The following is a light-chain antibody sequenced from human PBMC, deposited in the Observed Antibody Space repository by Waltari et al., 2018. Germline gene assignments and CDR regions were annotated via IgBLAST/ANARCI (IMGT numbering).Light chain of an antibody. CDR1: QSVNSW. J-gene: IGKJ1*01. V-gene: IGKV1-5*03. CDR2: KAS. Sequence: DIQMPQSPSTLSASVGERVAITCRASQSVNSWLAWYQQKPGKAPKFLIYKASILESGVPSRFSGSGSGTEFTLTISNLQPDDFATYYCQQYNRYSTFGQGTKVELK. CDR3: QQYNRYST.